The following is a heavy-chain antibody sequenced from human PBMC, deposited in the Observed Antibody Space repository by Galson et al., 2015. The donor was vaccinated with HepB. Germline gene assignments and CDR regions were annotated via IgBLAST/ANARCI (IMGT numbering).Heavy chain of an antibody. V-gene: IGHV4-39*01. D-gene: IGHD2-2*01. Sequence: SETLSLTCTVSGGSTSSSSYYWGWIRQPPGKGLEWIGSIYYSGSTYYNPSLKSRVTISVDTSKNQFSLKLSSVTAADTAVYYCAAGDVSRQLLLPRYYYYYYGVDVWGQGTTVTVSS. CDR1: GGSTSSSSYY. CDR3: AAGDVSRQLLLPRYYYYYYGVDV. J-gene: IGHJ6*02. CDR2: IYYSGST.